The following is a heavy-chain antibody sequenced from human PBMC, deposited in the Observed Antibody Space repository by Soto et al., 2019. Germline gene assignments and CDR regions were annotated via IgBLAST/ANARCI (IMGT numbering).Heavy chain of an antibody. Sequence: VGSLRLSCAASGFTFSSYSMNWVRQAPGKGLEWVSSISSSSSYIYYADSVKGRFTISRDNAKNSLYLQMNGLRAEDTAVYYCARKGHYGDYAAFDIWGQGTMVTVSS. CDR3: ARKGHYGDYAAFDI. J-gene: IGHJ3*02. CDR2: ISSSSSYI. V-gene: IGHV3-21*01. D-gene: IGHD4-17*01. CDR1: GFTFSSYS.